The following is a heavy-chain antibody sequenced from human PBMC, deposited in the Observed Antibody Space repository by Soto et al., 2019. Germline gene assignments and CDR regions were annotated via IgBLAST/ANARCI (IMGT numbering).Heavy chain of an antibody. CDR3: AREGPAPDCSYGMDA. V-gene: IGHV1-18*01. CDR1: GYSFTTYG. CDR2: ISAYNGNT. J-gene: IGHJ6*02. Sequence: QVQLVQSGGEVKKPGASVKVSCKTSGYSFTTYGISWVRQAPGQGLEWLGWISAYNGNTNYAQKLQGRVTMTTDTSTRTAYREPRALRSDDTAVYYCAREGPAPDCSYGMDAWGQGSTVTVSS.